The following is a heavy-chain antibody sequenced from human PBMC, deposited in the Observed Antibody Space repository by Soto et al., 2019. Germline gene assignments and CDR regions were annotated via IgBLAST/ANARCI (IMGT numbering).Heavy chain of an antibody. Sequence: SETLSLTCTFSGASIRSFFWSWIRQPPGKGLEWLGYIYYDGSTSYNPSLRSRVTISVDTSKNQFSLILSSVTSADTAVYYCARDQLSSGLYVWFDPWGQGTLVTVSS. D-gene: IGHD6-25*01. CDR3: ARDQLSSGLYVWFDP. CDR2: IYYDGST. J-gene: IGHJ5*02. V-gene: IGHV4-59*01. CDR1: GASIRSFF.